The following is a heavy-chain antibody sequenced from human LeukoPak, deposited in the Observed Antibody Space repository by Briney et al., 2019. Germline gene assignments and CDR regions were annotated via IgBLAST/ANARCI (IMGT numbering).Heavy chain of an antibody. V-gene: IGHV1-46*01. D-gene: IGHD4-17*01. CDR3: ATGYGDYVPFDY. CDR1: GYTFPSYF. Sequence: ASVKVSCKASGYTFPSYFMHWVRQAPGQGLEWMGIINPTGGSTTYAQKFQGRVTMTRDTSTSTVYMELSSLRSDDTAVYYCATGYGDYVPFDYWAREPWSPSPQ. J-gene: IGHJ4*02. CDR2: INPTGGST.